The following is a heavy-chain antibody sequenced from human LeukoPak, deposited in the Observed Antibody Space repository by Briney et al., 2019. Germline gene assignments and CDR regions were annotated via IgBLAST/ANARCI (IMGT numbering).Heavy chain of an antibody. D-gene: IGHD4-17*01. Sequence: GASVKVSCKASGYTFTRYYMHWERQAPGQGLEWMGIINPSGGSTSYAQKFQGRVTMTRDTSTSTVYMELSSLRSEDTAVYYCARALGRTVSPADYWGQGTLVTVSS. V-gene: IGHV1-46*01. CDR3: ARALGRTVSPADY. CDR2: INPSGGST. J-gene: IGHJ4*02. CDR1: GYTFTRYY.